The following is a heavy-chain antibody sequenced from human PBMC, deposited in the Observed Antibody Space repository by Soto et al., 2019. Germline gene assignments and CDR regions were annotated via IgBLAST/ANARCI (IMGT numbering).Heavy chain of an antibody. CDR1: GYTFTSYD. CDR2: MNPNSGNT. J-gene: IGHJ5*02. CDR3: ARAIVGATGVSESDNWFDP. V-gene: IGHV1-8*01. Sequence: GASVKVSCKASGYTFTSYDINWVRQATGQGLEWMGWMNPNSGNTGYAQKFQGQVTISADKSISTAYLQWSSLKASDTAMYYCARAIVGATGVSESDNWFDPWGQGTLVTVSS. D-gene: IGHD1-26*01.